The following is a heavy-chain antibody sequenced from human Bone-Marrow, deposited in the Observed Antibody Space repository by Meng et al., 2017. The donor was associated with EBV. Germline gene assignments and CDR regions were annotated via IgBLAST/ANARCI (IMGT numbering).Heavy chain of an antibody. J-gene: IGHJ4*02. CDR1: GGTFRSDD. D-gene: IGHD3-10*01. CDR2: LIPMVGAP. V-gene: IGHV1-69*01. CDR3: ASESGRGFTPDY. Sequence: QWLVLQSGAGVKKSGSVVKVSCRTSGGTFRSDDVSWVRQAPGQGLEWMGGLIPMVGAPHYAQKFQGRVTIIADESTSTHSMELNSLRSEDTAMYYCASESGRGFTPDYWGQGTLVTVSS.